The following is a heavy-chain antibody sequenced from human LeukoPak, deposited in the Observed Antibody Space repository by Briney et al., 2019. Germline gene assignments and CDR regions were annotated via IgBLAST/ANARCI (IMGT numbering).Heavy chain of an antibody. V-gene: IGHV1-69*04. CDR3: ARGLPKLRFLEWSSYYFDY. J-gene: IGHJ4*02. CDR2: IIPILGIA. CDR1: GGTFSSYA. Sequence: EASVKVSCKASGGTFSSYAISWVRQAPGQGLEWMGRIIPILGIANYAQKFQGRVTITADKSTSTAYMELSSLRSEDTAVYYCARGLPKLRFLEWSSYYFDYWGQGTLVTVSS. D-gene: IGHD3-3*01.